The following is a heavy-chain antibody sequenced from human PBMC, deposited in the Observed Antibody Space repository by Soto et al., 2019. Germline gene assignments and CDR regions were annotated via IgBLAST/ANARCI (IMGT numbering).Heavy chain of an antibody. Sequence: QVQLQESGPGLVEPSGTLSLTCGVSGGSMRNDDWWSWVRQTPGKWLEWIGEIAHYGNTNYNPSLKSRVTMSIDTSKNQFCVKVRSLSAADTAMDYCARNGDCTSGICYVGWFDTWGQGTLVRVSS. CDR2: IAHYGNT. J-gene: IGHJ5*02. CDR1: GGSMRNDDW. D-gene: IGHD2-2*01. V-gene: IGHV4-4*02. CDR3: ARNGDCTSGICYVGWFDT.